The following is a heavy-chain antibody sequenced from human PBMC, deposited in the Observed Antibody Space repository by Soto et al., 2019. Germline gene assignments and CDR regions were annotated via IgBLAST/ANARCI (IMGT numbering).Heavy chain of an antibody. CDR2: VKEDGSEL. CDR1: GFNVMSYW. V-gene: IGHV3-7*01. J-gene: IGHJ4*02. Sequence: GGSLRLSCAVPGFNVMSYWMSWVRQAPGKGLEWVASVKEDGSELYYLHSVRGRFSISRDSAGNALHLTMNYLSAEDTGVYFCARDIGFDYVNWGQGIPVTVSS. D-gene: IGHD3-16*01. CDR3: ARDIGFDYVN.